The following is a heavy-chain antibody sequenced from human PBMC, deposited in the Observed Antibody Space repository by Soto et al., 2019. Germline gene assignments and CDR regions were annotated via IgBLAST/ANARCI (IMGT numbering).Heavy chain of an antibody. V-gene: IGHV1-69*01. CDR1: GGIFSSYA. D-gene: IGHD3-22*01. J-gene: IGHJ4*02. CDR3: ARGGSGYVWFNEF. CDR2: IIPIFGTA. Sequence: QEQLVQSGAEVKKPGSSVKVSCKASGGIFSSYAISWVRQAPGQGLEWMGGIIPIFGTANYAQKFQGRVTITADESTNTAYMDLSSLKYEDTAIHYCARGGSGYVWFNEFWGQGTLVTVSS.